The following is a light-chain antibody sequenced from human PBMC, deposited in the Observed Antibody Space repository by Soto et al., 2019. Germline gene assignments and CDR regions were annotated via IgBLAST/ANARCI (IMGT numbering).Light chain of an antibody. J-gene: IGLJ1*01. CDR1: SSDVGGYNY. CDR2: EVS. V-gene: IGLV2-8*01. CDR3: SSYAVTNIFV. Sequence: QSVLTQPPSASGSPGQSVTISCTGTSSDVGGYNYVSWYQQHPGKAPKVIIYEVSKRPSGVPDRFSGSKSGSTASLTGSGLQAEDEADYYCSSYAVTNIFVFGTGTKLTVL.